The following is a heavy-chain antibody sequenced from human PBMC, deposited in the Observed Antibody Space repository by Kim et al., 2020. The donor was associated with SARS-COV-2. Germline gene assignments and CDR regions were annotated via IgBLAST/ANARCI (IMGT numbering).Heavy chain of an antibody. CDR2: TYYRSKWYN. D-gene: IGHD6-6*01. J-gene: IGHJ6*02. CDR1: GDSVSSNSAA. Sequence: SQTLSLTCAISGDSVSSNSAAWNWIRQSPSRGLEWLGRTYYRSKWYNDYAVSVKSRITINPDTSKNQFSLQLNSVTPEDTAVYYCARVAARPDGTYYGMDVWGQGTTVTVSS. CDR3: ARVAARPDGTYYGMDV. V-gene: IGHV6-1*01.